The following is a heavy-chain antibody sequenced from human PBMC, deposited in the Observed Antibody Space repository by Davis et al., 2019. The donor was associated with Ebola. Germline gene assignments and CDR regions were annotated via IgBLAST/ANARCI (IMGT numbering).Heavy chain of an antibody. CDR3: ARDPAFSSFDY. CDR1: GFSITDSW. D-gene: IGHD6-6*01. V-gene: IGHV3-21*04. CDR2: ISGSGGNT. Sequence: PGGSLRLSCIVSGFSITDSWMNWVRQAPGTGLEWVSGISGSGGNTFYADSVQGRFTISRDNAKNSLFLQMNSLRAEDTAVYYCARDPAFSSFDYWGQGALVTVPS. J-gene: IGHJ4*02.